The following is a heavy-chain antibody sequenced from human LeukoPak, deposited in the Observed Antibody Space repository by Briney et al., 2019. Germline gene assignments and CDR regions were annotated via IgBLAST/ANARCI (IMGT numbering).Heavy chain of an antibody. CDR2: IYYSGST. J-gene: IGHJ4*02. CDR3: ARDGASWLTGGFDY. CDR1: GGSISSYY. V-gene: IGHV4-59*01. D-gene: IGHD1-20*01. Sequence: PSETLSLTCTVSGGSISSYYWSWIRQPPGKGLEWIGYIYYSGSTNYNPSLKSRVTISVDTSKNQFSLKPSSVTAADTAVYYCARDGASWLTGGFDYWGQGTLVTVSS.